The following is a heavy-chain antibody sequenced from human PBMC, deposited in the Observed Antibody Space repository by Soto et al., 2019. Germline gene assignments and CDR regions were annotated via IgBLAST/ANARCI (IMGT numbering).Heavy chain of an antibody. CDR2: INAGNGNT. D-gene: IGHD2-2*01. CDR3: ARDPRAIVVVPAAIRTEKDNWFDP. Sequence: ASVKVSCKASGYTFTSYAMHWVRQAPGQRLEWMGWINAGNGNTKYSQKFQGRVTITRDTSASTAYMELSSLRSEDTAVYYCARDPRAIVVVPAAIRTEKDNWFDPWGQGTLVTVSS. J-gene: IGHJ5*02. V-gene: IGHV1-3*01. CDR1: GYTFTSYA.